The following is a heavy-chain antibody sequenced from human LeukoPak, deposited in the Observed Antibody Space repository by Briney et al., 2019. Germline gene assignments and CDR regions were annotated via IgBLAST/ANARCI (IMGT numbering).Heavy chain of an antibody. CDR1: FYSISSGYY. V-gene: IGHV4-38-2*02. CDR2: IYHTGNT. CDR3: ARGGRITLFGVVIMRAFDI. D-gene: IGHD3-3*01. Sequence: SETLSLTCTVSFYSISSGYYWGWIRQPPGKGLEWIGNIYHTGNTYYNPSLKSRITMSVDTSENQISLKLSSVTAADTAVYYCARGGRITLFGVVIMRAFDIWGQGTMVTVSS. J-gene: IGHJ3*02.